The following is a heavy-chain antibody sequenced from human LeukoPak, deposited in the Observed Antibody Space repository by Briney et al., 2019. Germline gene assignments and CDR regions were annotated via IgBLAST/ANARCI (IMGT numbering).Heavy chain of an antibody. CDR3: ARTNYYDSSNYPDY. V-gene: IGHV5-51*01. J-gene: IGHJ4*02. D-gene: IGHD3-22*01. Sequence: GESLKISCKGSGYSFTNYWIGWVRQMPGKGLEWMGIIYPGDSDTRYSPSFQGQVTMSADKSISTAYLQWSSLKASDTAKYYCARTNYYDSSNYPDYWGQGPWSPSPQ. CDR2: IYPGDSDT. CDR1: GYSFTNYW.